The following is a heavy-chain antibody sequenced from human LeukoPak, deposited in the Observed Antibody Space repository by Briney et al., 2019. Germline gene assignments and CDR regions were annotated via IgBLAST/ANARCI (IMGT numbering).Heavy chain of an antibody. J-gene: IGHJ6*03. D-gene: IGHD2/OR15-2a*01. CDR3: AREWGNSYMDV. V-gene: IGHV3-53*01. Sequence: GGSLRLSCAASGFIVSSNYMSWVRQAPGKGLEWVSVIYSGGSTYYAASVKGRFTISRDNSKNTLYLQMNSLRAEDTAVYYCAREWGNSYMDVWGKGTTVTVSS. CDR2: IYSGGST. CDR1: GFIVSSNY.